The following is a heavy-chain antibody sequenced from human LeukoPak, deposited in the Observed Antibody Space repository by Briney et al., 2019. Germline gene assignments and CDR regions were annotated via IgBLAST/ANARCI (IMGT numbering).Heavy chain of an antibody. CDR1: GFTFSSYA. V-gene: IGHV3-23*01. D-gene: IGHD1-26*01. CDR2: IIGSGGYT. J-gene: IGHJ4*02. Sequence: TGGSLRLSCAASGFTFSSYAMSWVRQAPGKGLEWVSAIIGSGGYTYYADSVKGRFTISRDNSKNTLSLQMDSLRAEDTAVYHCVKQRGIYLDFDYWGQGTLVTVSS. CDR3: VKQRGIYLDFDY.